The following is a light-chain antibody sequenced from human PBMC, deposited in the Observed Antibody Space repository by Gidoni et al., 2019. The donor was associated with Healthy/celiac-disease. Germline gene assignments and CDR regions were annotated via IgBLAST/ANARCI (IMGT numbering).Light chain of an antibody. V-gene: IGKV3-20*01. CDR2: GAS. CDR1: QSVSSSY. CDR3: QQYGSSPRGIT. Sequence: EIVLTQSPGTLSLSPGERATRSCRASQSVSSSYLAWYQQKPGQAPRLLIYGASSRATGIPDRFSGSGSGTDFTLTISRLEPEDFAVYYCQQYGSSPRGITFGQGTRLEIK. J-gene: IGKJ5*01.